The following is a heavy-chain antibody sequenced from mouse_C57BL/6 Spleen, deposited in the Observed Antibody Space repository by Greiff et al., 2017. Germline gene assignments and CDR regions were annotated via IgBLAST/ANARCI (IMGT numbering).Heavy chain of an antibody. Sequence: QVHVKQSGAELARPGASVKLSCKASGYTFTSSGISWVKQRTGQGLEWIGEIYPRSGNPYYNEKFKGKATLTADKSSSTAYMELRSLTSEDSAVYFCARGGLEGYYAMDYWGQGTSVTVSS. CDR2: IYPRSGNP. CDR3: ARGGLEGYYAMDY. V-gene: IGHV1-81*01. D-gene: IGHD2-2*01. CDR1: GYTFTSSG. J-gene: IGHJ4*01.